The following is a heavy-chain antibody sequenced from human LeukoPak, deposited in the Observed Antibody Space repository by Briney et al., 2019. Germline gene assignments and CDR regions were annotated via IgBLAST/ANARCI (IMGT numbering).Heavy chain of an antibody. CDR1: GFTFSNYA. CDR2: ISNVGDNK. J-gene: IGHJ4*02. Sequence: GGSLRLSCAASGFTFSNYAIHWGRQAPGKGLEWVAVISNVGDNKYYADSVKGGFTISRDNSKNTLYLQMNSLRAEDTAVYYCARPQGGRQLWLHFDYWGQGTVVTVSS. D-gene: IGHD5-18*01. V-gene: IGHV3-30-3*01. CDR3: ARPQGGRQLWLHFDY.